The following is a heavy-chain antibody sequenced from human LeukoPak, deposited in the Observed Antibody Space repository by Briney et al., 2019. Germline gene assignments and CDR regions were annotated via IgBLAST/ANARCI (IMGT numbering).Heavy chain of an antibody. Sequence: GALRLSCAASGFTVSSNYMSWVRQAPGKGLEWVSVIYSDGSTYYADSVKGRFTISRDNAKNSLYLQMNSLRAEDTAVYYCASYKSGSHTLGPGFDAFDIWGQETMVTVSS. CDR3: ASYKSGSHTLGPGFDAFDI. J-gene: IGHJ3*02. CDR1: GFTVSSNY. V-gene: IGHV3-66*01. D-gene: IGHD1-26*01. CDR2: IYSDGST.